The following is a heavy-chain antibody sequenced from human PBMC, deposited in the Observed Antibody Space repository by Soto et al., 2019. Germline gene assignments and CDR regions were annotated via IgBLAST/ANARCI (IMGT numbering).Heavy chain of an antibody. V-gene: IGHV5-51*01. CDR3: ARHFNVVPAAVLGRYYYYGMDV. D-gene: IGHD2-2*01. CDR2: IYPGDSDT. Sequence: LKISCKGSGYSFTSYWIGWVRQMPGKGLEWMGIIYPGDSDTRYSPSFQGQVTISADKSISTAYLQWSSLKASDTAMYYCARHFNVVPAAVLGRYYYYGMDVWGQGTTVTVSS. CDR1: GYSFTSYW. J-gene: IGHJ6*02.